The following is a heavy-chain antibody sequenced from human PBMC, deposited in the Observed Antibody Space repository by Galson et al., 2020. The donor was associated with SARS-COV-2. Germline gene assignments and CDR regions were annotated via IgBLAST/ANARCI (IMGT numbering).Heavy chain of an antibody. J-gene: IGHJ6*03. Sequence: SETLSLTCAVSGGSISSSNWWSWVRQPPGKGLEWIGEIYHSGSTNYNPSLKSRVTISVDKSKNQFSLKLSSVTAADTAVYYCAMVPAAILGYYYYYMDVWGKGTTVTVSS. CDR3: AMVPAAILGYYYYYMDV. V-gene: IGHV4-4*02. CDR2: IYHSGST. D-gene: IGHD2-2*02. CDR1: GGSISSSNW.